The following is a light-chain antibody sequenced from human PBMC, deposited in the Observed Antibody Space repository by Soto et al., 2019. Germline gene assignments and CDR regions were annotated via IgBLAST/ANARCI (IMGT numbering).Light chain of an antibody. V-gene: IGKV3-11*01. J-gene: IGKJ3*01. CDR3: QQRSNWPQFT. CDR2: DAS. CDR1: QSVSAY. Sequence: EVVLTQSPATLSLSPGDRATLSCRASQSVSAYLAWYQQKPGQAPRLLIYDASNRATVIPARFSGSGSGTDFTLVIAGLEPEDFAVYYCQQRSNWPQFTFGPGTKVDIK.